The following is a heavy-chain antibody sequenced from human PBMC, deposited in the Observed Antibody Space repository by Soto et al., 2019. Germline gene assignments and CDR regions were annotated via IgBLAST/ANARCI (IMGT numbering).Heavy chain of an antibody. D-gene: IGHD5-18*01. J-gene: IGHJ3*02. Sequence: QVQLVQSGAEVRKSGASVKLSCKASEYTFTSSYIHWVRQAPGQGLDWMGIISPTSGTTSYAQKFQDSLSMTSDTSTRTVYVELRSLTSKDSAVYYCASPDTAPAAGNDALYIRGQGTKVTVSS. CDR2: ISPTSGTT. V-gene: IGHV1-46*03. CDR1: EYTFTSSY. CDR3: ASPDTAPAAGNDALYI.